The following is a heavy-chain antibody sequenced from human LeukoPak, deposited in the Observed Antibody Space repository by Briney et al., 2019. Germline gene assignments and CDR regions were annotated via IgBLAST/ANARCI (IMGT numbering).Heavy chain of an antibody. CDR3: ATLYSSSWFGVY. Sequence: GGSLRLSGAASGFTFSSYSMNWVRQAPGKGLEWVSSISSSSSYIYYADSVKGRFTISRDNAKNSLYLQMNSLRAEDTAVYYCATLYSSSWFGVYWGQGTLVTVSS. J-gene: IGHJ4*02. CDR1: GFTFSSYS. V-gene: IGHV3-21*01. CDR2: ISSSSSYI. D-gene: IGHD6-13*01.